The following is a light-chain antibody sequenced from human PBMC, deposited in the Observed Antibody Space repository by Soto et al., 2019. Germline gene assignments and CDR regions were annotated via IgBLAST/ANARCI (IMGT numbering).Light chain of an antibody. CDR2: DTF. CDR1: SGAVTSGRY. J-gene: IGLJ2*01. V-gene: IGLV7-46*01. CDR3: MLSDSGGLV. Sequence: QTVGTQEPSLTVSPGGTVTLTCGSSSGAVTSGRYPYWFQQKPGQAPRTLIYDTFNKHSWTPARFSGSLLGGKAALTLSGAQPEDEAEYYCMLSDSGGLVFGGGTKLTVL.